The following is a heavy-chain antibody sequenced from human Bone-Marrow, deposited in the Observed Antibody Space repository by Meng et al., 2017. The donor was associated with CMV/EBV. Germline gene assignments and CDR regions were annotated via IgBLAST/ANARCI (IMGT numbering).Heavy chain of an antibody. J-gene: IGHJ6*02. CDR3: ALLRGGSGYSGSTRDRGYYYGMDV. CDR1: GYTFTSYG. Sequence: ASVKVSCKASGYTFTSYGISWVRQAPGQGLEWMGWISAYNGNTNYAQKLQGRVTMTTDTSTSTAYMGLRSLRSDDTAVYYGALLRGGSGYSGSTRDRGYYYGMDVWGQGTTVTVSS. D-gene: IGHD3-3*01. V-gene: IGHV1-18*01. CDR2: ISAYNGNT.